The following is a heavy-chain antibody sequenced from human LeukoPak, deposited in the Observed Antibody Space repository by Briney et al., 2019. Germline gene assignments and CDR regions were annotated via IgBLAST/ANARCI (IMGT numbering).Heavy chain of an antibody. V-gene: IGHV3-23*01. CDR3: AKPTSSSWYEYGFDI. Sequence: PGGSLRLSCAASGFTFSTHAMSWFRQAPGKGLEWVAFIGVGSGNTNYADSVKGRFTISRDNSKNMLYLQMNSLRAEDTAVYYCAKPTSSSWYEYGFDIWGQGTMATVSS. CDR2: IGVGSGNT. D-gene: IGHD6-13*01. CDR1: GFTFSTHA. J-gene: IGHJ3*02.